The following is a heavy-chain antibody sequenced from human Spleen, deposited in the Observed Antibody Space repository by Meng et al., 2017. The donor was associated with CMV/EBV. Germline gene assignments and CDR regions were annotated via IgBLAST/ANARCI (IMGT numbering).Heavy chain of an antibody. D-gene: IGHD3-16*01. Sequence: QVQLLQSGAEMKKPGASVMVSCKTSGYIFSNYGIAWVRQAPGQGLEWMGWISGFDGNTNYAQRLQGRVTLTRDTSTTTVYMELSSLRSEDTAVYYCARDDPGDPLDFWGQGTLVTVSS. CDR2: ISGFDGNT. CDR3: ARDDPGDPLDF. V-gene: IGHV1-18*01. J-gene: IGHJ4*02. CDR1: GYIFSNYG.